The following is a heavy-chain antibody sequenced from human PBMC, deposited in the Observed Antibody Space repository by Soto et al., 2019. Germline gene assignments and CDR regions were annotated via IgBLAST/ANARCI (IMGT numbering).Heavy chain of an antibody. J-gene: IGHJ3*02. CDR1: GYTFPTYW. Sequence: EVQLLQSGAEVKKPGESLQISCEGSGYTFPTYWIGWMRQLPGKGLEWMGIIYPGDSDTRYSPSFQGQVTISADKSIRTTYLQWNSLRASDTAIYYCARRLTLGSFNIWGQGTMVIVSS. CDR3: ARRLTLGSFNI. CDR2: IYPGDSDT. V-gene: IGHV5-51*01. D-gene: IGHD3-10*01.